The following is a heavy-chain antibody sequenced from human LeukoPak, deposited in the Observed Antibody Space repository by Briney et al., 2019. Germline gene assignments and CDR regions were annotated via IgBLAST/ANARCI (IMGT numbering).Heavy chain of an antibody. CDR1: GFTFSDYY. Sequence: GGSRRLSCAASGFTFSDYYMSWIRQAPGKGLEWVSYISSIGSTIYYADSVKGRFTISRDNAKDSLYLQMNSLRAEDTAVYYCARAQDGGYGMDVWGQGTTVTVSS. D-gene: IGHD3-10*01. CDR2: ISSIGSTI. J-gene: IGHJ6*02. CDR3: ARAQDGGYGMDV. V-gene: IGHV3-11*01.